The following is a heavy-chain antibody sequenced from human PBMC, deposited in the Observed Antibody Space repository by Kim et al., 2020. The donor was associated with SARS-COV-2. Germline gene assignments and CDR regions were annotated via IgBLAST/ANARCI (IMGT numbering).Heavy chain of an antibody. Sequence: GGSLRLSCAASGFSFGAHWMNWVRHAPGKGLEWVAVIRQDGVEKHYVDSVSGRFTISRDNDKNSVYLQMNSLRVEDTGVYFCARGSGWLSDGWGQGTMVTVSS. CDR3: ARGSGWLSDG. CDR1: GFSFGAHW. CDR2: IRQDGVEK. D-gene: IGHD6-19*01. V-gene: IGHV3-7*01. J-gene: IGHJ4*02.